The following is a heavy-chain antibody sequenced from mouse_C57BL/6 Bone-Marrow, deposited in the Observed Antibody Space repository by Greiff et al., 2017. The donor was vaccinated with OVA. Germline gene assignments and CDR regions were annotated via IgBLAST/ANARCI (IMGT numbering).Heavy chain of an antibody. V-gene: IGHV14-4*01. CDR1: GFNIKDDY. J-gene: IGHJ4*01. CDR2: IDTENGDT. Sequence: DVKLVESGAELVRPGASVKLSCTASGFNIKDDYMPWVKQRPEQGLEWIGWIDTENGDTEYASKFQGKATITADTSSNTAYLQLSSLTSEDTAVYYGTTMAYYYGSSYYAMDYWGQGTSVTVSS. CDR3: TTMAYYYGSSYYAMDY. D-gene: IGHD1-1*01.